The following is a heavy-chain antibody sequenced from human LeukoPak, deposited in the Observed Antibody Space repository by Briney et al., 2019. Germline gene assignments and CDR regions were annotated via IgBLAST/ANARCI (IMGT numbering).Heavy chain of an antibody. CDR2: ISASGGTI. J-gene: IGHJ4*02. Sequence: GGSLRLSCAASGFTFSDNAMSWVRQAPGKGLEWVSAISASGGTIYYADSVKGRFIISRDNSKNTLYLQMHSLRAEETAVYYRAKSTMIIGGIDYWGQGTLVTVSS. CDR3: AKSTMIIGGIDY. V-gene: IGHV3-23*01. CDR1: GFTFSDNA. D-gene: IGHD5/OR15-5a*01.